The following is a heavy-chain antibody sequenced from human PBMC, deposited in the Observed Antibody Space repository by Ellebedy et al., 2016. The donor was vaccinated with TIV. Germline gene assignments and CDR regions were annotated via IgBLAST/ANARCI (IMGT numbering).Heavy chain of an antibody. D-gene: IGHD6-6*01. CDR1: GASISSDYW. V-gene: IGHV4-4*02. CDR3: ARLEYSSSSVDY. Sequence: SETLSLTCAVSGASISSDYWWTWVRQPPGKGLEWIGEINHSGSTNWNPSLKSRVTISVDTSKNQFSLKLSSVTAADTAVYYCARLEYSSSSVDYWGQGTLVTVSS. CDR2: INHSGST. J-gene: IGHJ4*02.